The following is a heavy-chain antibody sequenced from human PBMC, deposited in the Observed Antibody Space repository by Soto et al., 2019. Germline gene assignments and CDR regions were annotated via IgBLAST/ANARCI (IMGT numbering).Heavy chain of an antibody. CDR2: FYHSGNS. CDR1: GGSIRSYY. CDR3: ARISSVDPYGYVNGGLDV. D-gene: IGHD5-18*01. V-gene: IGHV4-59*01. Sequence: SETLSLTCSVSGGSIRSYYWSWIRQSPEKGLECIGYFYHSGNSNYNPSLKSRVTISVDTSKNQLSLSLRSVTAADTAVYFCARISSVDPYGYVNGGLDVWGQGTTVTVYS. J-gene: IGHJ6*02.